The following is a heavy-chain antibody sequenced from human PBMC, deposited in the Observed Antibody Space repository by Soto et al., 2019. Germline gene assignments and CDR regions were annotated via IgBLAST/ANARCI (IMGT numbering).Heavy chain of an antibody. CDR3: AREGGIVGATAADY. CDR2: IYYSGST. D-gene: IGHD1-26*01. CDR1: GGSISSSSYY. J-gene: IGHJ4*02. Sequence: SETLSLTCTVSGGSISSSSYYWGWIRQPPGKGLEWIGNIYYSGSTFHNPSLKSRLTISVDTSKNQFSLKLSSVTAADTAVYYCAREGGIVGATAADYWGQGTLVTVSS. V-gene: IGHV4-39*01.